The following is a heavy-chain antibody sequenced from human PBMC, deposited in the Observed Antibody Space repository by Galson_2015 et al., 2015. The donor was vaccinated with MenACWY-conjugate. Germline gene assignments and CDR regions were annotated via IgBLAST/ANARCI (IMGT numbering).Heavy chain of an antibody. CDR3: AKDPNGDYFGAFDM. J-gene: IGHJ3*02. V-gene: IGHV3-23*01. CDR1: GFTSSPSI. D-gene: IGHD4-17*01. Sequence: SLRLSCAASGFTSSPSIVHWVRQAPGKGLEWVSSITGSGAGTNYADSVKGRFTISRDNSNNLVYLQMSSLRAEDTAIYYCAKDPNGDYFGAFDMWGHGTMVTVSS. CDR2: ITGSGAGT.